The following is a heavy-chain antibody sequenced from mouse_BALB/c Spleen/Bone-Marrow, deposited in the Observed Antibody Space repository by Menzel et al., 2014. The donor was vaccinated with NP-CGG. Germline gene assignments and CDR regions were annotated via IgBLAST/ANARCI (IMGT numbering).Heavy chain of an antibody. CDR2: ISTYNGNT. CDR1: GYTFTDYA. D-gene: IGHD2-14*01. V-gene: IGHV1-67*01. CDR3: AREVRAPWYAMDY. J-gene: IGHJ4*01. Sequence: VHLVESGPEVVRPGVSVKISCKGSGYTFTDYAMHWVKQSHAKSLEWIGVISTYNGNTNYNQKFKGKATMTVDKSSSTAYMELARLTSEDSAIYYCAREVRAPWYAMDYWGQGTSVTVSS.